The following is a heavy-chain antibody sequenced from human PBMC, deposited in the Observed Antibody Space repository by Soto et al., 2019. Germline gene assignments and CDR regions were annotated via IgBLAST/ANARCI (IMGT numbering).Heavy chain of an antibody. Sequence: EVQLLESGGGLVQPGGSLRLSCAASEFTFSTYAMSWVRQAPGKGLEWVSAISGSGDSTYYADSVRGRFSISRDNSKSTLYLQMTSLRAEDTALYYCAKDHWGSYSGQGTLVTVSS. CDR3: AKDHWGSY. CDR1: EFTFSTYA. J-gene: IGHJ4*02. D-gene: IGHD3-16*01. V-gene: IGHV3-23*01. CDR2: ISGSGDST.